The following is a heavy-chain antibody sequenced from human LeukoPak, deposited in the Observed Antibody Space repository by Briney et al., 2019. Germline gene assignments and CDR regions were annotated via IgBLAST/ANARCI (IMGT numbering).Heavy chain of an antibody. Sequence: GWSLRLSCAASGFTFDDYAMHWVRQAPGKGLEWVSGISWYSGSIGYADSVKGRFTISRDNAKNSLYLHMNGLRAEDTALYYCAKDPTAMVTSFDYWGQGTLVTVSS. CDR1: GFTFDDYA. D-gene: IGHD5-18*01. J-gene: IGHJ4*02. CDR3: AKDPTAMVTSFDY. CDR2: ISWYSGSI. V-gene: IGHV3-9*01.